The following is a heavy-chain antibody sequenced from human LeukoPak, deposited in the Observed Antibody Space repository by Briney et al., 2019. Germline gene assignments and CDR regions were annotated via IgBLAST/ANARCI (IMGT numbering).Heavy chain of an antibody. CDR3: ARQIVSGSMGCDF. Sequence: ASVKVSCKASGYTFTGYYMHWVRQAPGQGLEWMGWINFNSGGKIFAEKFQDRVTMARDTSISTAYMELSGLRSDDTAVYYCARQIVSGSMGCDFWGQGTLVTVSS. V-gene: IGHV1-2*02. CDR2: INFNSGGK. J-gene: IGHJ4*02. CDR1: GYTFTGYY. D-gene: IGHD2-21*01.